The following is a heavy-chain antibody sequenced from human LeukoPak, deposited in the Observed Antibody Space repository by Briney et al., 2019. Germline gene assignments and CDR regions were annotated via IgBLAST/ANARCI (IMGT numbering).Heavy chain of an antibody. CDR3: AGSYSSSWSSYYYYYYMDV. D-gene: IGHD6-13*01. J-gene: IGHJ6*03. Sequence: GSSVKVSCKASGGTFSSYAISRVRQAPGQGLEWMGRIIPIFGTANYAQKFQGRVTITTDESTSTAYMELSSLRSEDTAVYYCAGSYSSSWSSYYYYYYMDVWGKGTTVTVSS. CDR1: GGTFSSYA. V-gene: IGHV1-69*05. CDR2: IIPIFGTA.